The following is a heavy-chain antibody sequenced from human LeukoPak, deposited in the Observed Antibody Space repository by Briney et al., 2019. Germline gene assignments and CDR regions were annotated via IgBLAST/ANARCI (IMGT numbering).Heavy chain of an antibody. CDR1: GFTVSSNY. V-gene: IGHV3-53*05. D-gene: IGHD2-15*01. J-gene: IGHJ6*03. Sequence: GGSLRPSCAASGFTVSSNYMSWVRQAPGKGLEWVSVIYSGGSTYYADSVKGRFTISRDNSKNTLYLQMNSLRAEDTAVYYCAKQVVVLYYYYMDVWGKGTTVTVSS. CDR3: AKQVVVLYYYYMDV. CDR2: IYSGGST.